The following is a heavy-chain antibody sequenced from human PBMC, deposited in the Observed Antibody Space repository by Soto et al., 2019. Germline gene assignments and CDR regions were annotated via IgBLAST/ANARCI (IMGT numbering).Heavy chain of an antibody. J-gene: IGHJ6*02. CDR3: AREDIVVVPAAIHYGMGV. CDR2: ISGSGGST. V-gene: IGHV3-23*01. D-gene: IGHD2-2*01. Sequence: EVQLLESGGGLVQPGGSLRLSCAASGFTFSSYAMSWVRQAPGKGLEWVSAISGSGGSTYYADSVKGRFTISRDNSKNTLYLQMNSLRAEDTAVYYCAREDIVVVPAAIHYGMGVWGQGTTVTVSS. CDR1: GFTFSSYA.